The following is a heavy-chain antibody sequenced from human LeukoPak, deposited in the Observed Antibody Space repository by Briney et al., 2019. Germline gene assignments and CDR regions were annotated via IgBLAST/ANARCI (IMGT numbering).Heavy chain of an antibody. V-gene: IGHV3-30-3*01. D-gene: IGHD3-22*01. CDR1: GFTFSTHS. CDR3: ARFVYYDSSGYTLAHAFDM. Sequence: GRSLRLSCAASGFTFSTHSMHWVRQAPGKGLEWVALISHDASNKYYADSVKGRFTISRDNSKNTLYLQMNSLRTDDTAVYYCARFVYYDSSGYTLAHAFDMWGQGTMVTVSS. CDR2: ISHDASNK. J-gene: IGHJ3*02.